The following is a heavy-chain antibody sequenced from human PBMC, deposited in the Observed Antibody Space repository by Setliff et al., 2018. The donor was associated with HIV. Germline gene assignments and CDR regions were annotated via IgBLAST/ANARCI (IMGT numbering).Heavy chain of an antibody. CDR3: AKRTIGSNNWYACDV. V-gene: IGHV3-21*04. CDR1: GFILSTYS. J-gene: IGHJ3*01. Sequence: GGSLRLSCAASGFILSTYSMNWVRQAPGKGLEWVSSISSSSTYIYYADSVKGRFTISRDNSKNTLYLQMNSLRAEDTAVYYCAKRTIGSNNWYACDVWGQGTMVTVSS. CDR2: ISSSSTYI. D-gene: IGHD1-1*01.